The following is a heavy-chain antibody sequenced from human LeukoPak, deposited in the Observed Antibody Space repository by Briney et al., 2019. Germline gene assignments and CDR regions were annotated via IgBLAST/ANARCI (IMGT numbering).Heavy chain of an antibody. D-gene: IGHD3-10*01. J-gene: IGHJ4*02. CDR3: AKLRAGSGSYYNEFDY. CDR1: GYTFTSYY. Sequence: GASVKVSCKASGYTFTSYYMHWVRQAPGQGLEWMGIINPSGGSTSYAQKFQGRVTMTRDTSTSTAYMELSSLRSEDTGVYYCAKLRAGSGSYYNEFDYWGQGTLVTVSS. V-gene: IGHV1-46*01. CDR2: INPSGGST.